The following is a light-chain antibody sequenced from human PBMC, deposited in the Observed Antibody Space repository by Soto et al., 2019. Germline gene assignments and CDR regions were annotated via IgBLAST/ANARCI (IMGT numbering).Light chain of an antibody. V-gene: IGLV1-51*01. Sequence: QSVLTQPPSVSAAPGQKVTISCSGSSSNIGNNYVSWYQHLPGTAPKVLIFNNNKRASGFPDRFSASKSGTSATLGITGLQTGDEADYYCGTWDDSLRAGVFGGGTKLTVL. CDR3: GTWDDSLRAGV. CDR2: NNN. CDR1: SSNIGNNY. J-gene: IGLJ3*02.